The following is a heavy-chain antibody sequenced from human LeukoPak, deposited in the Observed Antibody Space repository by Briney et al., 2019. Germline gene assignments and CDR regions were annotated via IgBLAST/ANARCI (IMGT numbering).Heavy chain of an antibody. CDR1: GGSVSSGRYY. V-gene: IGHV4-61*01. CDR3: ARQQDNWNVVWFDP. Sequence: SETLSLTCTVSGGSVSSGRYYWSWIRQPPGKGLEWIGYIYYSGSTNYNPSLKSRVTISVDTSKNQFSLKLSSVTAADTAVYYCARQQDNWNVVWFDPWGQGTLVTVSS. D-gene: IGHD1-20*01. J-gene: IGHJ5*02. CDR2: IYYSGST.